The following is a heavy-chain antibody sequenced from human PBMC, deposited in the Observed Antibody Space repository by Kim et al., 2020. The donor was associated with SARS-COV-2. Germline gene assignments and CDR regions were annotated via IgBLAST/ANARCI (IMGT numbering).Heavy chain of an antibody. J-gene: IGHJ6*02. CDR2: ISSSSSYI. CDR3: ARDPSMTTVTTWGRRGGYYYAGMDV. V-gene: IGHV3-21*01. D-gene: IGHD4-17*01. Sequence: GGSLRLSCAASGFTFSSYSMNWVRQAPGKGLEWVSSISSSSSYIYYADSVKGRFTISRDNAKNSLYLQMNSLRAEDTAVYYCARDPSMTTVTTWGRRGGYYYAGMDVWGQGTTVTVSS. CDR1: GFTFSSYS.